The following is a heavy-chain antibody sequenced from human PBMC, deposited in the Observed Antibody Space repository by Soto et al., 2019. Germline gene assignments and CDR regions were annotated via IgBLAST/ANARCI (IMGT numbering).Heavy chain of an antibody. Sequence: PSETLSLTCTVSGGSISSGGYYWSWIRQHPGKGLEWIGYIYYSGSTYYNPSLKSRVTISVDTSKNQFSLKLSSVTAADTAVYYCARVAIFGVVITFDPWGQGTLVTVSS. J-gene: IGHJ5*02. D-gene: IGHD3-3*01. V-gene: IGHV4-31*03. CDR3: ARVAIFGVVITFDP. CDR1: GGSISSGGYY. CDR2: IYYSGST.